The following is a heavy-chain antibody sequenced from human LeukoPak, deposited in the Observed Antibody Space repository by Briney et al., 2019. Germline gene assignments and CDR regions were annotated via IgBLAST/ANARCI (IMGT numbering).Heavy chain of an antibody. CDR1: GYTFTSYG. CDR3: ARIYYDFWSGYYTLIDY. J-gene: IGHJ4*02. CDR2: ISAYNGNT. Sequence: ASVKVSCTASGYTFTSYGISWVRQAPGQGLEWMGWISAYNGNTNYAQKLQGRVTMTTDTSTSTAYMELRSLRSDDTAVYYCARIYYDFWSGYYTLIDYWGQGTLVTVSS. D-gene: IGHD3-3*01. V-gene: IGHV1-18*01.